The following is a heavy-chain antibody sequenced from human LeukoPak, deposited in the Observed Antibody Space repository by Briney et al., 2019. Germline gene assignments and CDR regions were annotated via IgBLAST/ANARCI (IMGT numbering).Heavy chain of an antibody. D-gene: IGHD3-10*01. J-gene: IGHJ6*02. CDR3: ARRERITMVRGYYYYGMDV. V-gene: IGHV5-51*01. Sequence: GESLKISCKGSGYSFTSYWIGWVCQMPGKGLEWMGIIYPGDSDTRYSPSFQGQVTISADKSISTAYLQWSSLKASDTAMYYCARRERITMVRGYYYYGMDVWGQGTTVTVSS. CDR1: GYSFTSYW. CDR2: IYPGDSDT.